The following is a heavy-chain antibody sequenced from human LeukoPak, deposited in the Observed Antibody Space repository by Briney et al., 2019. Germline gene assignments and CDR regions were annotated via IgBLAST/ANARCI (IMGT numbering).Heavy chain of an antibody. D-gene: IGHD5-12*01. CDR2: IYYSGST. J-gene: IGHJ6*03. Sequence: SETLSLTCTVSGGSISSSSCYWGWIRQPPGKGMEWIGSIYYSGSTYYNPSLKSRVTISVDASKNQFSLKLSSVTAADTAVYYCARPRGYSGYSASAYYYYMDVWGKGTTVTVSS. V-gene: IGHV4-39*07. CDR3: ARPRGYSGYSASAYYYYMDV. CDR1: GGSISSSSCY.